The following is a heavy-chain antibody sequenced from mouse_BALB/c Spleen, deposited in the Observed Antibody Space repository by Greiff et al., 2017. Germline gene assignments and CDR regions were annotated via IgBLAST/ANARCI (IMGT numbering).Heavy chain of an antibody. CDR1: GYTFTSYW. J-gene: IGHJ2*01. CDR3: AREGTTVVAPFDY. CDR2: IYPGDGDT. V-gene: IGHV1-87*01. D-gene: IGHD1-1*01. Sequence: VQLVESGAELARPGASVKLSCKASGYTFTSYWMQWVKQRPGQGLEWIGAIYPGDGDTRYTQKFKGKATLTADKSSSTAYMQLSSLASEDSAVYYCAREGTTVVAPFDYWGQGTTLTVSS.